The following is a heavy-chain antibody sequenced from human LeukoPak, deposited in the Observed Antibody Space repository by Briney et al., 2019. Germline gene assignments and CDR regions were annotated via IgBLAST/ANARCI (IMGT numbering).Heavy chain of an antibody. CDR2: IYTSGTSNYTSGST. V-gene: IGHV4-61*09. CDR1: GGSISSGTYY. Sequence: SETLSLTCTVSGGSISSGTYYWSWIRQPAGKGLEWIGHIYTSGTSNYTSGSTNYNPSLKSRVTISVDTSKNHFSLNLSSVTAADTAMYYCARDTLKAAASYYFDYWGQGTLVTVSS. CDR3: ARDTLKAAASYYFDY. D-gene: IGHD6-13*01. J-gene: IGHJ4*02.